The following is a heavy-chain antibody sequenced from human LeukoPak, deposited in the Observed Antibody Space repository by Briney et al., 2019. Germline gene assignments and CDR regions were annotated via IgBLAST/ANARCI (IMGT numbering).Heavy chain of an antibody. Sequence: GGSLRLSCAASGFTFSSCAMHWVRQAPGKGLEWVAVISYDGSNKYYADSVKGRFTISRDNSKNTLYLQMNSLRAEDTAVYYCARGDDSSGYYYVWGQGTLVTVSS. CDR1: GFTFSSCA. D-gene: IGHD3-22*01. CDR3: ARGDDSSGYYYV. J-gene: IGHJ4*02. V-gene: IGHV3-30*04. CDR2: ISYDGSNK.